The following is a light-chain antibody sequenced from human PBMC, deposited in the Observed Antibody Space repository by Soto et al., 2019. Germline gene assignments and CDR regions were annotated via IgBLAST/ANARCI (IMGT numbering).Light chain of an antibody. CDR2: DVS. Sequence: DIVMTQSPATLSASLGERATISCRASQSVNSYLAWYQQKPGKAPRLLIYDVSTRAPGVPARFSGTGSGTDFTLTISSLEPDDFAVYYCQQRCNWSRTFGQGTRVEIK. CDR3: QQRCNWSRT. CDR1: QSVNSY. J-gene: IGKJ1*01. V-gene: IGKV3-11*01.